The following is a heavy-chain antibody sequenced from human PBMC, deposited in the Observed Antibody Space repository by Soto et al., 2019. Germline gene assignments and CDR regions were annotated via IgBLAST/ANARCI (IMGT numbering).Heavy chain of an antibody. CDR1: GYSFTNYW. J-gene: IGHJ4*02. Sequence: PGESLKISCRGSGYSFTNYWVGWVRQMPGKGLEWMGIIYPDDSDTRYSPSFQGQVNISADKSVSTAYLQWSSLKASDSAMHYCARRDVLTGYVYFDHWGQGTPVTVSS. V-gene: IGHV5-51*01. D-gene: IGHD3-9*01. CDR3: ARRDVLTGYVYFDH. CDR2: IYPDDSDT.